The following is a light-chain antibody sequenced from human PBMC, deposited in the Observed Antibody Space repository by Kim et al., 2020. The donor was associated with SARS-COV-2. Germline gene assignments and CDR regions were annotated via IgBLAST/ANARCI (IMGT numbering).Light chain of an antibody. V-gene: IGKV1-39*01. CDR1: QSISNF. Sequence: ASVGDRVTITCRASQSISNFLNWYQQTPGKAPKLLIYAASSLQSGVPSRFSGSGSGTDFTLTISSLHPEDFAAYFCQQTYSTPRTFGQGTKVDIK. J-gene: IGKJ1*01. CDR2: AAS. CDR3: QQTYSTPRT.